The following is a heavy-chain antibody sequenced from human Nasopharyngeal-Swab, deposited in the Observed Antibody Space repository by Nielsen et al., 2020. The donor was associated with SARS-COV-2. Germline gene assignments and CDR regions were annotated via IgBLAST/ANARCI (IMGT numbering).Heavy chain of an antibody. V-gene: IGHV4-39*07. D-gene: IGHD6-19*01. CDR1: GDSISTRTYY. Sequence: SETLSLTCTVSGDSISTRTYYWTWIRQPPGKGMEWIGEIYHSGSTKYNPSLKSRVTISVDRSKNQFSLKLKSVTAADTAVYYCAKVGGAVAGWGQGTLVTVSS. J-gene: IGHJ4*02. CDR3: AKVGGAVAG. CDR2: IYHSGST.